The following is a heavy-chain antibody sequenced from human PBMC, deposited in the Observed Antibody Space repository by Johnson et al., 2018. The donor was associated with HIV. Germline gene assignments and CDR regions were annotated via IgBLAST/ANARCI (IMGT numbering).Heavy chain of an antibody. D-gene: IGHD1-1*01. V-gene: IGHV3-7*02. J-gene: IGHJ3*02. CDR2: IKHDGSNK. CDR3: AKRGSLDAFDI. Sequence: VQLVESGGGLVQPGGSLRLSCAASGFTFNLYWMTWVRQAPGKGLEWVANIKHDGSNKYYADSVKGRFTISRDNSKNTLYLQMNSLRAEDTAVYYCAKRGSLDAFDIWGQGTMVTVSS. CDR1: GFTFNLYW.